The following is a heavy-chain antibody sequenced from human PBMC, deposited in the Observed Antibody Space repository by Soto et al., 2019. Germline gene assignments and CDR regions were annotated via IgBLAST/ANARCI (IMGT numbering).Heavy chain of an antibody. CDR3: AREGDVPKGSSSWPDDAFDL. V-gene: IGHV4-31*03. CDR2: ISYSGST. D-gene: IGHD6-13*01. J-gene: IGHJ3*01. Sequence: QVQLQESGPGLVKPSQTLSLTCTVSGGSISSGGYYWSWIRQHPGKGLEWIGYISYSGSTYYNSSLKSRVTISVDTSKNQFSLKLTSVTAADTAVYYCAREGDVPKGSSSWPDDAFDLWGQGTMVTVSS. CDR1: GGSISSGGYY.